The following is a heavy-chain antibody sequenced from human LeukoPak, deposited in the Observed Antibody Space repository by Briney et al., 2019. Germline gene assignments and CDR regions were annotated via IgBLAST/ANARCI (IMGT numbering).Heavy chain of an antibody. J-gene: IGHJ5*02. CDR2: ISSSGSTI. V-gene: IGHV3-11*04. CDR1: GFTFSDYY. D-gene: IGHD3-3*01. Sequence: GGSLRLSCAASGFTFSDYYMSWIRQAPGKGLEWVSYISSSGSTIYYADSVKGRFTISRDNAKNSLYLQMNSLRAEDTAVYYCARADRRGYDFWSGENWFDPWGQGTLVTVSS. CDR3: ARADRRGYDFWSGENWFDP.